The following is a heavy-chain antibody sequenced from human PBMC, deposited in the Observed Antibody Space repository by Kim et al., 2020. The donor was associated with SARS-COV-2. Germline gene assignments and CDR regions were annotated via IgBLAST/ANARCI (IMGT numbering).Heavy chain of an antibody. D-gene: IGHD3-10*01. Sequence: SETLSLTCTVSGGSISSYYWSWIRQPPGKGLEWIGYIYYSGSTNYNPSLKSRVTISVDTSKNQFSLKLSSVTAADTAVYYCARAMVRGVSDYWGQGTLVTVSS. V-gene: IGHV4-59*01. CDR1: GGSISSYY. J-gene: IGHJ4*02. CDR2: IYYSGST. CDR3: ARAMVRGVSDY.